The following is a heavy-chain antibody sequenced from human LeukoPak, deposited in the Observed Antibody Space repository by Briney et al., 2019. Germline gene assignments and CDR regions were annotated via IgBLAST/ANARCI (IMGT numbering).Heavy chain of an antibody. J-gene: IGHJ5*02. Sequence: ASVKVSCKASGYTFTSYYMHWVRQAPGQGLEWMGIINPSGGSTSYAQKFQGRVTMTRDTSTSTVYMELSSLRSEDTVVYYCARAPARSYSSSWYGRDWFDPWGQGTLVTVSS. D-gene: IGHD6-13*01. CDR1: GYTFTSYY. CDR3: ARAPARSYSSSWYGRDWFDP. V-gene: IGHV1-46*01. CDR2: INPSGGST.